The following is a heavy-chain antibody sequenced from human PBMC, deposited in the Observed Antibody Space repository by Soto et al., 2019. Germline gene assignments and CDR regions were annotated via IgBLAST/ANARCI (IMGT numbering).Heavy chain of an antibody. CDR2: TYYRSVGYN. CDR3: VRGSGSTSWAFED. D-gene: IGHD2-2*01. Sequence: SQTLSLTCAISGDSVSSNSAAWNWIRQSPSRGLEWLGRTYYRSVGYNDYAVSVKSRVTIEPDTPKNQFSLQLNSVTPEDTAVYYCVRGSGSTSWAFEDWGRGTLVTVSS. V-gene: IGHV6-1*01. J-gene: IGHJ4*02. CDR1: GDSVSSNSAA.